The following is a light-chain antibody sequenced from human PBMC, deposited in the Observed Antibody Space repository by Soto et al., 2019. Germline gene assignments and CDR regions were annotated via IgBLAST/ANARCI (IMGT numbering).Light chain of an antibody. CDR2: AAS. CDR1: QGISNY. V-gene: IGKV1-27*01. Sequence: DIQMTQSPSSLSASVGDRVTITCRASQGISNYLAWYQQKPGKVPKLLIYAASTLQSDVPSRFSGSGSGTDFNLTISSLQPEDVATYYCQKYNSAAFTFGPGSKVDIK. J-gene: IGKJ3*01. CDR3: QKYNSAAFT.